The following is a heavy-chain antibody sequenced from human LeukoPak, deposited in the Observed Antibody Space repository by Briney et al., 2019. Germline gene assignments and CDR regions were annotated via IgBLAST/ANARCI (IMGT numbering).Heavy chain of an antibody. J-gene: IGHJ4*02. CDR2: ISSSSSTI. D-gene: IGHD6-19*01. CDR1: GFTFSSYS. Sequence: AGGSLRLSCAASGFTFSSYSMTWVRQAPGKGLEWVSYISSSSSTIYYADSVKGRFTISRDNAKNSLYLQMNSLRDEDTAVYYCARDGLQQWLVQQGGLFDYWGQGTLVTVSS. CDR3: ARDGLQQWLVQQGGLFDY. V-gene: IGHV3-48*02.